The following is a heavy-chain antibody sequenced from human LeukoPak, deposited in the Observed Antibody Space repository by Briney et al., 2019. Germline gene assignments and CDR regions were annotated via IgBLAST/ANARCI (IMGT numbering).Heavy chain of an antibody. V-gene: IGHV1-8*03. CDR2: MNPNSGNT. CDR1: GYTFTNYD. D-gene: IGHD1-26*01. CDR3: ARSAFVESAGATMVGSFDI. Sequence: ASVKVSCKASGYTFTNYDINWVRQATGQGLEWMGWMNPNSGNTGYAQKFQGRVTTTRNTSISTAYMELSSLRSEDTAVYYCARSAFVESAGATMVGSFDIWGQGTMVTVSS. J-gene: IGHJ3*02.